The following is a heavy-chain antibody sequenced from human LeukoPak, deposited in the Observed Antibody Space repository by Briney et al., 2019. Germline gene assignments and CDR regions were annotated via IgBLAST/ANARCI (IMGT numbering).Heavy chain of an antibody. Sequence: PSETLSLTCAVSGGSFIGDHWSWIRQPPGKGLEWIGEINHSGSTNYNPSLKSRVTISVDTSKKQFSLTLRSLTAADTAVYYCARDPTTVITLPYYFDDWGQGILVTVSS. CDR1: GGSFIGDH. J-gene: IGHJ4*02. V-gene: IGHV4-34*01. CDR2: INHSGST. D-gene: IGHD4-23*01. CDR3: ARDPTTVITLPYYFDD.